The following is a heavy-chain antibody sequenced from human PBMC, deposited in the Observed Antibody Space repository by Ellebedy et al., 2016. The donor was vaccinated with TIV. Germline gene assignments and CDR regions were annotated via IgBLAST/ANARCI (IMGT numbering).Heavy chain of an antibody. J-gene: IGHJ4*02. D-gene: IGHD2-2*01. CDR1: GFSFRTYA. Sequence: SLKISXPVSGFSFRTYAMHWVRKTPGRGLEWVAAVSFNGTLQYYAESVKGRFTVSRDNAKTTLYLHMDSLRVEDTGIYYCASQNGAYCSSHTCSHGLDYWGQGTPVTVSS. CDR3: ASQNGAYCSSHTCSHGLDY. V-gene: IGHV3-30*04. CDR2: VSFNGTLQ.